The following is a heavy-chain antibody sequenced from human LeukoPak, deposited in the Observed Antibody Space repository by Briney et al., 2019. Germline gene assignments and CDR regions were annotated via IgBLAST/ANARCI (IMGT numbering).Heavy chain of an antibody. Sequence: PSETLSLTCAVYGGSFSGYYWSWIRQPPGKGLEWIGEINHSGSTNYNPSLKSRVTISVDTSKNQFSLKLSSVTAADTAVYYCARGRGSRAHRYSFDYWGQGTLVTVSS. D-gene: IGHD1-26*01. V-gene: IGHV4-34*01. CDR3: ARGRGSRAHRYSFDY. CDR1: GGSFSGYY. CDR2: INHSGST. J-gene: IGHJ4*02.